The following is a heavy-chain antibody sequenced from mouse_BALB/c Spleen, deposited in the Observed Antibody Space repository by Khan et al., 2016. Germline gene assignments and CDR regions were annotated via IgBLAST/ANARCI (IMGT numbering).Heavy chain of an antibody. CDR1: GYAFSSYW. D-gene: IGHD2-10*02. CDR3: ARKYGNPRAMDY. V-gene: IGHV1-80*01. CDR2: IYPGDGDT. J-gene: IGHJ4*01. Sequence: QVRLQQSGAELVRPGSSVKISCKASGYAFSSYWMNWVKQRPGQGLEWIGQIYPGDGDTNYNGKFKGKATLTADKSSSTAYMQLSSLTSEDSAVYFCARKYGNPRAMDYWGQGTSVTVSS.